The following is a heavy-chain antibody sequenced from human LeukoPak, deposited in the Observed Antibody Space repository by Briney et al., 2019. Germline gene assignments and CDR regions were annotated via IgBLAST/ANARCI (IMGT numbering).Heavy chain of an antibody. D-gene: IGHD2-21*01. CDR2: INYTGNT. V-gene: IGHV4-59*07. Sequence: PADPLSLPCTVSGGPINRFYWNCIRPPPGKALECILHINYTGNTNYNHSLKSRVTISVDTSNNQFSLFLSSVTAADAAVYYCAISTVIAPEFDSWGQGTLVTVSS. CDR3: AISTVIAPEFDS. J-gene: IGHJ4*02. CDR1: GGPINRFY.